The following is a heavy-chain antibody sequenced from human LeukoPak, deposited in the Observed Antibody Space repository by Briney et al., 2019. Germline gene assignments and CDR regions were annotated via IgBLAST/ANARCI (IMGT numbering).Heavy chain of an antibody. J-gene: IGHJ4*01. D-gene: IGHD3-22*01. CDR3: ARRYEGIGYGSNY. Sequence: SEPLSPTSTLSGASVPSYSHNYAWIRQPPGKGLEWIGGFHFSGAINYNPSLKSRVTIFVDTSAKQLSLKLNSVTAADTAVYNCARRYEGIGYGSNYWREGRLVTVSS. V-gene: IGHV4-39*01. CDR1: GASVPSYSHN. CDR2: FHFSGAI.